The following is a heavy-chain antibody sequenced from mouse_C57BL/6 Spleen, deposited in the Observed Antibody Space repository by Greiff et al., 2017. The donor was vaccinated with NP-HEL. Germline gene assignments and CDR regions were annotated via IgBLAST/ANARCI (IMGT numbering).Heavy chain of an antibody. D-gene: IGHD1-1*01. CDR1: GYTFTDYN. Sequence: VQLKQSGPEPVKPGASVKIPCKASGYTFTDYNMDWVKQSHGKSLEWIGDINPNNGGTIYNQKFKGKATLTVDKSSSTAYMELRSLTSEDTAVYYCARDAAYYYGSSYGYFDYWGQGTTLTVSS. CDR2: INPNNGGT. V-gene: IGHV1-18*01. CDR3: ARDAAYYYGSSYGYFDY. J-gene: IGHJ2*01.